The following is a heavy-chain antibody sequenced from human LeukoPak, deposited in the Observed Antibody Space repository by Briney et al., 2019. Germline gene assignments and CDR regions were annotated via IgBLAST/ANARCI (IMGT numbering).Heavy chain of an antibody. Sequence: GGSLRLSCAASGFTFSSYSMNWVRQAPGKGLEWVSYISSSSSTIYYAGSVKGRFTISRDNAKNSLYLQMNSLRAEDTAVYYCARAGGSMEWLVERMGYFDYWGQGTLVTVSS. CDR2: ISSSSSTI. CDR3: ARAGGSMEWLVERMGYFDY. V-gene: IGHV3-48*01. D-gene: IGHD6-19*01. CDR1: GFTFSSYS. J-gene: IGHJ4*02.